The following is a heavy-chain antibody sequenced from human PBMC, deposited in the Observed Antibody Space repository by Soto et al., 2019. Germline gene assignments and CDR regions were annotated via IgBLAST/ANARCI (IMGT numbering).Heavy chain of an antibody. J-gene: IGHJ4*02. CDR1: GFTFSSYW. D-gene: IGHD2-15*01. Sequence: GGSLRLSCAASGFTFSSYWMHWVRQAPGKGLVWVSRINSDGSSTSYADSVKGQFTISRDNAKNTLYLQMNSLRAEDTAVYYCARNLVYCSGTNCYVEVNYDYWGQGTLVTVSS. V-gene: IGHV3-74*01. CDR2: INSDGSST. CDR3: ARNLVYCSGTNCYVEVNYDY.